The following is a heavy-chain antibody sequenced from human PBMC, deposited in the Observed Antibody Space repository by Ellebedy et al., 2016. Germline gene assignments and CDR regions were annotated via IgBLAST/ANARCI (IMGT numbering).Heavy chain of an antibody. V-gene: IGHV4-4*02. CDR3: ARDRVAAPPPNWFDP. CDR2: IYHSGST. J-gene: IGHJ5*02. CDR1: GGSISSSNW. D-gene: IGHD2-15*01. Sequence: SETLSLTXAVSGGSISSSNWWSWVRQPPGKGLEWIGEIYHSGSTNYNPSLKSRVTISVDKSKNQFSLKLSSVTAADTAVYYCARDRVAAPPPNWFDPWGQGTLVTVSS.